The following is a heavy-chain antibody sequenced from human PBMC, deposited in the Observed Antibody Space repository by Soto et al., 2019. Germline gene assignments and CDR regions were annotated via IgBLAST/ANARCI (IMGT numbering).Heavy chain of an antibody. J-gene: IGHJ6*02. CDR3: ARGETVTTDNYYYYGMDV. V-gene: IGHV4-34*01. CDR2: INHSGST. Sequence: SETLSLTCAVYGGSFSGYYWSWIRQPPGKGLEWIGEINHSGSTNYNPSLKSRVTISVDTSKNRFSLKLSSVTAADTAVYYCARGETVTTDNYYYYGMDVWGQGTTVTVSS. CDR1: GGSFSGYY. D-gene: IGHD4-17*01.